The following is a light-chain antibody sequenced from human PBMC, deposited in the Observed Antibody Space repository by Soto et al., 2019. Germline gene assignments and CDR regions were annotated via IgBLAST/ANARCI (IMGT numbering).Light chain of an antibody. CDR2: GAS. CDR3: LQFGSSPGFT. V-gene: IGKV3-20*01. Sequence: EIVLTQSPGTLSLSPGERATLSCRASQSINSRYLAWYQQKPGQAPRLLIYGASSRATGIPDRFSGSGSGTDFILTISRLEPEDFAVYYCLQFGSSPGFTFGPGTKLDIK. CDR1: QSINSRY. J-gene: IGKJ3*01.